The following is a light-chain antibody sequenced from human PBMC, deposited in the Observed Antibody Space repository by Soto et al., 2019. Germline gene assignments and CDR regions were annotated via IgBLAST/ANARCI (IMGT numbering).Light chain of an antibody. CDR3: SSYTSSGPSYV. CDR1: SREVGGYGY. V-gene: IGLV2-14*01. J-gene: IGLJ1*01. CDR2: DVS. Sequence: QSALTQPAPVSGSPGQSISLSCTGSSREVGGYGYVSWYQQHPGRAPELLIYDVSDRPSGVSDRFSGSKSGNTASLTISGLQAEDEADYYCSSYTSSGPSYVFGTGTKVTVL.